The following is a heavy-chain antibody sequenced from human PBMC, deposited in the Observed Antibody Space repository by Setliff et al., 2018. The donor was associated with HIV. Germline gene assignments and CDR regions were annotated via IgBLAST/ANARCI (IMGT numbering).Heavy chain of an antibody. J-gene: IGHJ6*02. CDR1: GFTFNTYN. CDR2: ISITSSTI. Sequence: GGSLRLSCAASGFTFNTYNMNWVRQAPGKGLEWVSYISITSSTIYYADSVKGRFTISRDNAKNSLYLQMNSLRAEDTAVYYCARDQFAWNDHDQNNHYYGMDVWGQGTTVTVSS. CDR3: ARDQFAWNDHDQNNHYYGMDV. V-gene: IGHV3-48*04. D-gene: IGHD1-1*01.